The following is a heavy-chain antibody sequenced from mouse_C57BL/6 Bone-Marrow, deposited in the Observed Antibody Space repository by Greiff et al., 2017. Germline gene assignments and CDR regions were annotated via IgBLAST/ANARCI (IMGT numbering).Heavy chain of an antibody. V-gene: IGHV1-81*01. Sequence: QVQLQQSGAELARPGASVKLSCKASGYTFTSYGISWVKQRTGQGLEWIGEIYPRGGNTYYNEKFKGKATLTADKSSSTAYMELRSLTSEDSAVYFCARFGLRPFDYWGQGTTLTVSS. J-gene: IGHJ2*01. CDR1: GYTFTSYG. CDR2: IYPRGGNT. CDR3: ARFGLRPFDY. D-gene: IGHD1-2*01.